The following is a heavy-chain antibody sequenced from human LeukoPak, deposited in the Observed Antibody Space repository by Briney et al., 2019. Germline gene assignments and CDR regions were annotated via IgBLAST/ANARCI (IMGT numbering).Heavy chain of an antibody. J-gene: IGHJ4*02. Sequence: PGGSLRLSCTASGFTFGDYAMSWVRQAPGKGLEWVGFIRSKAYGGTTEYAASVKGRFTISRDDSKSIAYLQMNSLKTEDIAVYYCTRVRRITMVRGVYYFDYWGQGTLVTVSS. D-gene: IGHD3-10*01. V-gene: IGHV3-49*04. CDR3: TRVRRITMVRGVYYFDY. CDR1: GFTFGDYA. CDR2: IRSKAYGGTT.